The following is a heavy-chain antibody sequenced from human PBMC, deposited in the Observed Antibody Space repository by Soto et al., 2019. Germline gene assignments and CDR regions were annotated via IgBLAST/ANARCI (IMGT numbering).Heavy chain of an antibody. Sequence: HGGSARLSGAASGVTFCSYALSVVRQEPGKGLDWVSVISGSVDRTYYADSVKGRFTISRDNSKNTLYLQMNSLRAEDTAVYYCAKDLDGAAAGPAKFYGMDVWGQGTTVTVSS. V-gene: IGHV3-23*01. CDR2: ISGSVDRT. CDR1: GVTFCSYA. D-gene: IGHD6-13*01. J-gene: IGHJ6*02. CDR3: AKDLDGAAAGPAKFYGMDV.